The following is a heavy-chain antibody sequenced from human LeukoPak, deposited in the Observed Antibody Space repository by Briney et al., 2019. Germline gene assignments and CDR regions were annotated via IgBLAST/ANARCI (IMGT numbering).Heavy chain of an antibody. J-gene: IGHJ2*01. D-gene: IGHD2-2*01. Sequence: PGGSLRLSCAASGFTFSSYAMSWGRQAPGKGLEWVLDISGSGGSTYYADSVRGRFTISRDNSKNTLYLQMNSLRAEDTAVYYCAKGYCSSTSCHGSYWYFDLWGRGALVTVSS. CDR1: GFTFSSYA. V-gene: IGHV3-23*01. CDR2: ISGSGGST. CDR3: AKGYCSSTSCHGSYWYFDL.